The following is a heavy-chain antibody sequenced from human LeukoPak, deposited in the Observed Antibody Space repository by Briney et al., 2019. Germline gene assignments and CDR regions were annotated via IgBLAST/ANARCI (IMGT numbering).Heavy chain of an antibody. D-gene: IGHD6-19*01. CDR1: GYTFTNYA. V-gene: IGHV1-2*02. CDR2: INPNSGGT. J-gene: IGHJ4*02. Sequence: ASVKVSCKASGYTFTNYAMNWVRQAPGQGLEWMGWINPNSGGTYYAQKFQGRVSMTRDTSISTAYMELSSLRSDDTAVYYCARKRSGSGWLYYFDYWGQGTLVTVSS. CDR3: ARKRSGSGWLYYFDY.